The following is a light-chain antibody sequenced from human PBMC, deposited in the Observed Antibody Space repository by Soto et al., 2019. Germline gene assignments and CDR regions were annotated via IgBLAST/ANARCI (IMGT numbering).Light chain of an antibody. CDR1: QSISSSF. J-gene: IGKJ3*01. CDR3: QQSYITPRN. CDR2: SAS. V-gene: IGKV1-39*01. Sequence: DIQMTQSPSSLSASVGDRVTITCRASQSISSSFLNWYQQKPGKAPKLLIFSASSLQSGVPSRFTGSGSGTDFTLTITSLQPEDFATYYCQQSYITPRNFGPGTKVDIK.